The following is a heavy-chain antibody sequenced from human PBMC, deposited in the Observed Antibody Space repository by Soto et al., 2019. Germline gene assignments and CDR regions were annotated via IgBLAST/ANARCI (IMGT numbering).Heavy chain of an antibody. CDR3: ARHLSVGAPLAR. D-gene: IGHD1-26*01. CDR2: ITWNSDDI. Sequence: PGGSLRLSCDASGFIFDDYAMHWVRQAPGKGLEWVSSITWNSDDIAYADSVKGRFTISRDNAKKSLYLHMNSLRTEDTAFYFCARHLSVGAPLARGGRGTRFTVPS. V-gene: IGHV3-9*01. CDR1: GFIFDDYA. J-gene: IGHJ4*02.